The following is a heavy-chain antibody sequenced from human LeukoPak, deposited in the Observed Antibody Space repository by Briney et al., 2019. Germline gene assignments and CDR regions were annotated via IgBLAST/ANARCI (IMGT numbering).Heavy chain of an antibody. J-gene: IGHJ4*02. D-gene: IGHD6-19*01. Sequence: GGSLKISCKCSGYRFSDYWIGWVRPVPGKGLEGMGIFYGGDSETRYSPSLHGQVTISADQSINTAYLQWSSLKASDTAMYYCARTTTYSSGCYGAHWGQGTLVTVSS. CDR1: GYRFSDYW. V-gene: IGHV5-51*01. CDR3: ARTTTYSSGCYGAH. CDR2: FYGGDSET.